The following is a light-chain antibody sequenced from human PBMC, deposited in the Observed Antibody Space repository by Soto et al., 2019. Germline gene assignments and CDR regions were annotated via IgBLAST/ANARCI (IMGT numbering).Light chain of an antibody. Sequence: EMVLTPSTATLSLSPRERATLSCLAIQSVSSSYLAWYQQKPGQAPRLLIYGASSRATGIPDRFSGSGSGTDFTLTISRLEPEDFAVYYCQQYGSSLTWTFGQGTKVDIK. CDR3: QQYGSSLTWT. J-gene: IGKJ1*01. V-gene: IGKV3-20*01. CDR1: QSVSSSY. CDR2: GAS.